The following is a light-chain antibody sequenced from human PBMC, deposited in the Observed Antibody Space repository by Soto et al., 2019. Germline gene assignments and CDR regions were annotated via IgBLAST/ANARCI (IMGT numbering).Light chain of an antibody. CDR3: SSYAGFNTVI. CDR2: AVT. J-gene: IGLJ2*01. V-gene: IGLV2-23*02. Sequence: QSALTQPASVSGSPGQSITISCTGTSSDVGSYNLVSWYQQHPGKAPKLMISAVTKRPAGVSSRFSGSKSGNTASLTISGLQAEEAADYYCSSYAGFNTVIFGGGTKLTV. CDR1: SSDVGSYNL.